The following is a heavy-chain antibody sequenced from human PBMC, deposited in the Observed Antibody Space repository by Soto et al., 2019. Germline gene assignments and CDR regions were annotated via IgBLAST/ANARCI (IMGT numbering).Heavy chain of an antibody. CDR1: GYTFGRYG. V-gene: IGHV1-18*01. CDR3: ARGWIQLWSYNSYHLDH. CDR2: ISAFSGSK. J-gene: IGHJ4*02. Sequence: QVQLVQSGAEVKRPGASVRVSCKTSGYTFGRYGVTWVRQAPGKGLEWMGWISAFSGSKDYAQKFQGRITMTTDTSTSTSYVELTGLRSDDTAMYYCARGWIQLWSYNSYHLDHWGQGTLVTVSS. D-gene: IGHD5-18*01.